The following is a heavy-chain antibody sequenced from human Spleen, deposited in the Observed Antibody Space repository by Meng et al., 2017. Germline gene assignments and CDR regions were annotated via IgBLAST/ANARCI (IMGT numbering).Heavy chain of an antibody. Sequence: GESLKISCAGSGFTFSSYAMYWVRQAPGKGLEWVAVVSSDGSNKYYADSVKGRFTISRDNSKNTLYLQMNSLRAEDTAVYYCANGRVPQYYYYYGMDVWGQGTTVTVSS. D-gene: IGHD2-2*01. V-gene: IGHV3-30*04. CDR3: ANGRVPQYYYYYGMDV. CDR2: VSSDGSNK. CDR1: GFTFSSYA. J-gene: IGHJ6*02.